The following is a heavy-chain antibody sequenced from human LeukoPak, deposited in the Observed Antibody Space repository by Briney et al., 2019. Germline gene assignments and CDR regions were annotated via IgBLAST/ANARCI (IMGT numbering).Heavy chain of an antibody. J-gene: IGHJ4*02. CDR3: TRDRRDGYNYVDY. CDR1: GGSISPYY. CDR2: ISYSGST. Sequence: SETLSLTCIVSGGSISPYYWSWIRQPPGKGLEWIGYISYSGSTDYNPSLKSRVTISVDTSKNQFSLKLNSVTAADTAVNYCTRDRRDGYNYVDYWGQGTLVTVSS. V-gene: IGHV4-59*01. D-gene: IGHD5-24*01.